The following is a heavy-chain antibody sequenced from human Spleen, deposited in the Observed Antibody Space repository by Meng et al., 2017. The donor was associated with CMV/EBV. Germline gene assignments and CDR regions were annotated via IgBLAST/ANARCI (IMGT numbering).Heavy chain of an antibody. CDR2: ISGSGGST. CDR1: GFTVSGNY. CDR3: AKCGLVGAEYEFDY. D-gene: IGHD2-21*01. V-gene: IGHV3-23*01. J-gene: IGHJ4*02. Sequence: GGSLRLSCVASGFTVSGNYMSWVRQAPGKGLEWVSAISGSGGSTYYADSVKGRFTISRDNSKNTLYLQMNSLRAEDTAVYYCAKCGLVGAEYEFDYWGQGTLVTVSS.